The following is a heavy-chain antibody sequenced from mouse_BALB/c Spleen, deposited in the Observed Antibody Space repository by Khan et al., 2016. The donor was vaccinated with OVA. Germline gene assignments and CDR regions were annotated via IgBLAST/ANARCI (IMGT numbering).Heavy chain of an antibody. V-gene: IGHV1-7*01. D-gene: IGHD1-1*01. CDR3: AKRGLRWDFDY. CDR2: INTTTGYS. Sequence: QVQLQQSVAELAKPGASVKMSCKASGYTFINYWMNWIKQRPGQGLEWIGYINTTTGYSEYNQNFKDKATMTADKSSTTAYMQLSSLTYEDSAVYYGAKRGLRWDFDYWGRGTTLTVSS. J-gene: IGHJ2*01. CDR1: GYTFINYW.